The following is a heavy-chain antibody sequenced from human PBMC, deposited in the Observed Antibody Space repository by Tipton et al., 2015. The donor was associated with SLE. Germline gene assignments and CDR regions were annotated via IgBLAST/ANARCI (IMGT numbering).Heavy chain of an antibody. Sequence: LRLSCAVYGGSFSGYYWSWIRQPPGKGLEWIGSIYYSGSTYYNPSLKSRVTISVDTSKNQFSLKLSSVTAADTAVYYCARGDSSGGAFDIWGQGTMVTVSS. J-gene: IGHJ3*02. CDR3: ARGDSSGGAFDI. D-gene: IGHD6-19*01. CDR1: GGSFSGYY. V-gene: IGHV4-34*01. CDR2: IYYSGST.